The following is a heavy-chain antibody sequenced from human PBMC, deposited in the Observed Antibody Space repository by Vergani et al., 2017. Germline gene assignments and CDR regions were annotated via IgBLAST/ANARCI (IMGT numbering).Heavy chain of an antibody. V-gene: IGHV4-59*01. Sequence: QVQLQESGPGLVKPSETLSLTCTVSGGSISSYYWSWIRQPPGKGLEWIGYIHYSGSTNYNPSLKSRVTISVDTSKNQFSLKLSSVTAADTAVYYCAKDTPPEAAGRLAFDYWGQGTLVTVSS. CDR2: IHYSGST. CDR1: GGSISSYY. CDR3: AKDTPPEAAGRLAFDY. J-gene: IGHJ4*02. D-gene: IGHD6-13*01.